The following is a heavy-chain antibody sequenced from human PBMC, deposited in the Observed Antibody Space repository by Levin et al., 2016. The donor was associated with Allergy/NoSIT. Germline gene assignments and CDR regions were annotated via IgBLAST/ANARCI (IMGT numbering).Heavy chain of an antibody. J-gene: IGHJ6*02. Sequence: WIRQPPGKGLEWVANIKQDGSEKYYVDSVKGRFTISRDNAKNSLYLQMNSLRAEDTAVYYCARDRSPDTAMLYYYYYGMDVWGQGTTVTVSS. V-gene: IGHV3-7*01. CDR2: IKQDGSEK. CDR3: ARDRSPDTAMLYYYYYGMDV. D-gene: IGHD5-18*01.